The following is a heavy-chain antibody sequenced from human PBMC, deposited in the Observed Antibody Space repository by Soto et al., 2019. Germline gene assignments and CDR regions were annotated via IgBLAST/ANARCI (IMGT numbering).Heavy chain of an antibody. CDR3: AKGRTKLTSGYDYSFDY. J-gene: IGHJ4*02. Sequence: SLRLACAASGFTFDDYAMHWVRQAPGKGLEWVSGISWSSGSIGYADSVKGRFTISRDNAKNSLYLQMNSLRAEDTALYYCAKGRTKLTSGYDYSFDYWGQGTMVTVYS. D-gene: IGHD5-12*01. V-gene: IGHV3-9*01. CDR2: ISWSSGSI. CDR1: GFTFDDYA.